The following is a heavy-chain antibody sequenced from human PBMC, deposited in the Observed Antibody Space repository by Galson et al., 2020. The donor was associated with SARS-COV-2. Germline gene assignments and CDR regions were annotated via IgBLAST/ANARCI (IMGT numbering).Heavy chain of an antibody. CDR2: INHSGST. CDR1: GGSFSGYY. CDR3: ARGGYDSRWFDP. D-gene: IGHD5-12*01. Sequence: SETLSLTCAVYGGSFSGYYWSWIRQPPGKGLEWIGEINHSGSTNYNPSLKSRVTISVDTSKNQFSLKLSSVTAADTAVYYCARGGYDSRWFDPWGQGTLVTVSS. J-gene: IGHJ5*02. V-gene: IGHV4-34*01.